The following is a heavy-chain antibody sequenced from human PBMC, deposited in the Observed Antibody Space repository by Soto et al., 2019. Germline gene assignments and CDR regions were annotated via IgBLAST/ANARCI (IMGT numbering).Heavy chain of an antibody. V-gene: IGHV3-7*01. D-gene: IGHD5-12*01. Sequence: EVKLVESGGGLVQPGGSLRLSCAASGFTSSSYWMTWIRQAPGKGLEWVANIKEDGSEKHYVDSLKGRFTIARDNAKNSLYLQMDSLRVEDTAVYYCARERRGYSVAYTMDVWGQGTTVTVSS. J-gene: IGHJ6*02. CDR3: ARERRGYSVAYTMDV. CDR2: IKEDGSEK. CDR1: GFTSSSYW.